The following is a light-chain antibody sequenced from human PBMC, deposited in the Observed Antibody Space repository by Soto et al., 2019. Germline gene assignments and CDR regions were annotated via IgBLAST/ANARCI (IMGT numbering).Light chain of an antibody. Sequence: QSALTQPASVSGSPGQSITLSCTGTSSDVGGYNYVSWYQQHPDKAPKLMIFEVSNRPSGVSDRFSGSKSGNTASLTISGLQAEDEADYYCSSYTSSAPYVFGTGTKLTVL. CDR2: EVS. J-gene: IGLJ1*01. V-gene: IGLV2-14*01. CDR3: SSYTSSAPYV. CDR1: SSDVGGYNY.